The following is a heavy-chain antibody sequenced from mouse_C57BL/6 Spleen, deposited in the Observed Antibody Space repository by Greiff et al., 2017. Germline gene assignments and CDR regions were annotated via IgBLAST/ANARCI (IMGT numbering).Heavy chain of an antibody. CDR1: GYTFTSYW. V-gene: IGHV1-69*01. CDR3: ARLLGYFDY. J-gene: IGHJ2*01. CDR2: IDPSDSYT. D-gene: IGHD4-1*01. Sequence: QVQLQQPGAELVMPGASVKLSCKASGYTFTSYWTHWVKQRPGQGLEWIGEIDPSDSYTNYNQKFKGKSTLTVDKSSSTAYMQLSSLTSEDSAVYYCARLLGYFDYWGQGTTLTVSS.